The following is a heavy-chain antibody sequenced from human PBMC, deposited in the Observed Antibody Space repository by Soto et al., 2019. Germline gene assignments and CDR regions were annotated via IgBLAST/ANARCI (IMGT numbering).Heavy chain of an antibody. D-gene: IGHD3-10*01. CDR1: GGSISSRSYY. J-gene: IGHJ1*01. CDR2: INYSGST. V-gene: IGHV4-39*01. Sequence: QLQLQESGPGLVKPSETLSLTCTVSGGSISSRSYYWAWIRQPPGKGLEWIGSINYSGSTYYNPSLKSRVTISVDTSKNQFSLKLSSVTAADTAVYYCANYFYEMTKDSPHWGQGTLVTVSS. CDR3: ANYFYEMTKDSPH.